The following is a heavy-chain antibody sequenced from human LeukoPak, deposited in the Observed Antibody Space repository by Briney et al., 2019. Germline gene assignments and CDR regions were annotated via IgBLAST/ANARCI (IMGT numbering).Heavy chain of an antibody. V-gene: IGHV3-48*03. CDR3: ARVSQATVTTLRLDY. D-gene: IGHD4-17*01. CDR2: ISGSGGTI. CDR1: GFTFSSYE. Sequence: GGSLRLSCAASGFTFSSYEMNWVRQAPGKGLEWVSYISGSGGTIYYADSVKGRFTISRDNAKNSLYLQMNSLRAEDTAVYYCARVSQATVTTLRLDYWGQGTLVTVSS. J-gene: IGHJ4*02.